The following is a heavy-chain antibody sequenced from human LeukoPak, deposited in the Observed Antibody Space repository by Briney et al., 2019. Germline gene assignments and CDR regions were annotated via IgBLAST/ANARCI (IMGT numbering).Heavy chain of an antibody. CDR1: GFSVSSHY. Sequence: GGSLRLSCSASGFSVSSHYISWVRQAPGKGLEWVSVVYSGGNTYYADSVKGRFTISRDNSKDTLHLQMNSLRAEDTAVYYCARDDEWELHYFDYWGQGTLVTVSS. CDR2: VYSGGNT. V-gene: IGHV3-53*01. J-gene: IGHJ4*02. D-gene: IGHD1-26*01. CDR3: ARDDEWELHYFDY.